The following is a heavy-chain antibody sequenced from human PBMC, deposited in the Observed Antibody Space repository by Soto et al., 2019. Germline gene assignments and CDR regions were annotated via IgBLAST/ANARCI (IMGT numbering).Heavy chain of an antibody. D-gene: IGHD3-3*01. CDR1: GFTFSSYA. Sequence: GGSLRLSCAASGFTFSSYAMSWVRQAPGKGLEWVSSISGSGGSTYYADSVKGRFTISRDNSKDTLYLQMNGLRAEDTAVYYCAKAADFWSGYAYYYYYGMDVWGQGT. V-gene: IGHV3-23*01. CDR2: ISGSGGST. J-gene: IGHJ6*02. CDR3: AKAADFWSGYAYYYYYGMDV.